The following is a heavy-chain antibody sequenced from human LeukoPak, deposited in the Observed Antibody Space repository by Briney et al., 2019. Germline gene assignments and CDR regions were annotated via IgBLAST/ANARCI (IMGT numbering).Heavy chain of an antibody. Sequence: SETLSLTCTVSGGSISSSSYYWGWIRQPPGKGLEWIGSIYYSGSTYYNPSLKSRVTISVDTSKNQFSLKLSSVTAADTAVYYCAHSGYNSGRSFDYWGQGTLVTVSS. CDR3: AHSGYNSGRSFDY. CDR2: IYYSGST. D-gene: IGHD6-19*01. V-gene: IGHV4-39*01. CDR1: GGSISSSSYY. J-gene: IGHJ4*02.